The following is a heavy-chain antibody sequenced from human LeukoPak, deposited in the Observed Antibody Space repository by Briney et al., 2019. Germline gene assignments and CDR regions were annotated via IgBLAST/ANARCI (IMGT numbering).Heavy chain of an antibody. Sequence: ASVKVSCKASGYTFTGYYMHWVRQAPGQGLEWMGWINPNSGGTNYAQKFQGWVTMTRDTSTSTAYMELRSLRSDDTAVYYCARVPSYSDYWGQGTLVTVSS. CDR3: ARVPSYSDY. CDR1: GYTFTGYY. V-gene: IGHV1-2*04. CDR2: INPNSGGT. J-gene: IGHJ4*02.